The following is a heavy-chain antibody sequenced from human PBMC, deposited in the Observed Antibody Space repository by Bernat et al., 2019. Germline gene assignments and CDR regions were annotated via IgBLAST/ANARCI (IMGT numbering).Heavy chain of an antibody. CDR2: IYYSGST. CDR3: ARDIWDPYDYYYGMDV. J-gene: IGHJ6*02. V-gene: IGHV4-30-4*01. D-gene: IGHD3-16*01. Sequence: QVQLQQSGPGLVKPSQTLSLTCTVSGGSFSSGDYYWSWIRHPPGIGLVWFGYIYYSGSTYYNPSLKSRVTISVDTSKNQFSLKLSSVTAADTAVYYCARDIWDPYDYYYGMDVWGQGTTVTVSS. CDR1: GGSFSSGDYY.